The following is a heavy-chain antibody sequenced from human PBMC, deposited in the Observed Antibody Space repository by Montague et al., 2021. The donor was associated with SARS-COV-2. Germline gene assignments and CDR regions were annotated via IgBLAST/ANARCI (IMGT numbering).Heavy chain of an antibody. CDR1: GFTFTSYS. CDR3: AKDQVYSGSYFAD. J-gene: IGHJ4*02. D-gene: IGHD1-26*01. Sequence: SLRLSCAASGFTFTSYSMHWVRQAPGKGLEWLAIVSFNGAKQYYADSVNGRFTISKDNSKNMLYLQMNSLRAEDTAVYYCAKDQVYSGSYFADWGQGTLVTVSS. V-gene: IGHV3-30*04. CDR2: VSFNGAKQ.